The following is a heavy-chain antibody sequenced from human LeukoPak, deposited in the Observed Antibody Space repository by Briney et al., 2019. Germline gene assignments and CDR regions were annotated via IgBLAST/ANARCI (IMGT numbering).Heavy chain of an antibody. J-gene: IGHJ6*02. D-gene: IGHD3-10*01. CDR2: IYSGDRT. CDR3: ARDRKYLYYGMEV. Sequence: GGSLRLSCVASGFSVSDIYMNWVRQAPGKGLEWLSVIYSGDRTYYADSVKDRFTISRDISKNTVYLQMNNLRAEDTAVYYCARDRKYLYYGMEVWGQGTTVTVSS. V-gene: IGHV3-66*01. CDR1: GFSVSDIY.